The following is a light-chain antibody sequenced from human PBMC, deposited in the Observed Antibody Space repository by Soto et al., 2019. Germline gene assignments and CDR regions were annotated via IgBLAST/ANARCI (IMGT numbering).Light chain of an antibody. Sequence: QSALTQPASVSGSPGQSITISCTGTSSDVGGYNYVSWYQQHPGKAPKLMIYDVSNRPAGVSNRFSGSKSGNTASLTISGRQAEDEADYYCCSYTSSYTLVFGGGTKLTVL. CDR1: SSDVGGYNY. V-gene: IGLV2-14*01. CDR2: DVS. J-gene: IGLJ2*01. CDR3: CSYTSSYTLV.